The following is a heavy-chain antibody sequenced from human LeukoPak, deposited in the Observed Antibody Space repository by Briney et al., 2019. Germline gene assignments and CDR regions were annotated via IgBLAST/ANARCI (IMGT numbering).Heavy chain of an antibody. V-gene: IGHV3-53*05. Sequence: GGSLRLSCAASGFTVGSNYMNWVRQAPGKGLEWVSVVYSGGSTYYADSVKGRFIISRDNSKNTLYLQMNSLRAEDTAVYYCAKAVTVTTPKATYYYYMDVWGKGTTVTISS. J-gene: IGHJ6*03. D-gene: IGHD4-17*01. CDR3: AKAVTVTTPKATYYYYMDV. CDR2: VYSGGST. CDR1: GFTVGSNY.